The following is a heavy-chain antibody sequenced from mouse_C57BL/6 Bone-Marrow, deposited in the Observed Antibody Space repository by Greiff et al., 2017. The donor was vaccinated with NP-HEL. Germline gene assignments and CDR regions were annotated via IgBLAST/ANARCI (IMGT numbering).Heavy chain of an antibody. D-gene: IGHD2-5*01. CDR3: ARSVYSNYGGYAMDY. J-gene: IGHJ4*01. CDR2: IYPGSGST. V-gene: IGHV1-55*01. CDR1: GYTFTSYW. Sequence: QVQLQQPGAELVKPGASVKMSCKASGYTFTSYWITWVKQRPGQGLEWIGDIYPGSGSTNYNEKFKSKATLTVDTSSSTAYMQLSSLTSEDSAVYYGARSVYSNYGGYAMDYWGQGISVTVSS.